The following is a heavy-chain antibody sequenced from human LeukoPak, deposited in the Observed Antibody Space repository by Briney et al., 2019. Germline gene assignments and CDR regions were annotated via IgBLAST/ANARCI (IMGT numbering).Heavy chain of an antibody. CDR2: IYASGST. D-gene: IGHD3-3*01. CDR1: GGSLSSGSDY. V-gene: IGHV4-61*02. CDR3: ARSGYSNFDY. J-gene: IGHJ4*02. Sequence: SEALSLTCTVSGGSLSSGSDYWSWIRQSAGKGLEWIGRIYASGSTNYNPSLKSRVTISVDTSKNQFSLKLSSVTAADTAVYYCARSGYSNFDYWGQGTLVTVSS.